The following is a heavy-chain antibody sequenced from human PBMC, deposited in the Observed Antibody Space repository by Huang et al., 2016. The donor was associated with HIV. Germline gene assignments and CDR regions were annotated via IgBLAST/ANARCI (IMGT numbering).Heavy chain of an antibody. CDR3: ARESCSGGTCYLFDF. V-gene: IGHV3-48*04. CDR2: ISVIRNSK. CDR1: GLTFGDFN. Sequence: EVQLVESGGGLVQPGPSLRLSCAASGLTFGDFNMNWVRQAPGKGLEWISYISVIRNSKLDADSVKGRFTIARDNARNSLYLQLKSLRVEDTAVYYCARESCSGGTCYLFDFWGQGVLVTVSS. D-gene: IGHD2-15*01. J-gene: IGHJ4*02.